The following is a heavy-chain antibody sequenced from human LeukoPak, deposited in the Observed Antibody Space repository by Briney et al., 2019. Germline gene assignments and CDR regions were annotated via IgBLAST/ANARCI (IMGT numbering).Heavy chain of an antibody. CDR2: IYYSGST. V-gene: IGHV4-30-4*01. CDR1: GGSISSGDYY. CDR3: ARSYYYYYGMDV. Sequence: SETLSLTCTVSGGSISSGDYYWSWIRQPPGKGLEWIGYIYYSGSTYHNPSLKSRVTISVDTSKNQFSLKLSSVTAADTAVYYCARSYYYYYGMDVWGQGTTVTVSS. J-gene: IGHJ6*02.